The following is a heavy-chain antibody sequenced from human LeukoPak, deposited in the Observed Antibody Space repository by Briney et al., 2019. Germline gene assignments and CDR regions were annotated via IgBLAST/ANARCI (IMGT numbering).Heavy chain of an antibody. D-gene: IGHD1-14*01. CDR3: ASDHDAVGTTIDH. CDR1: GFTFSSYW. CDR2: IKSDGSVT. J-gene: IGHJ4*02. Sequence: GGSLRLSCAASGFTFSSYWMHWVRQAPREGLVWVSRIKSDGSVTWYADSVKGRFTISRDNAKNMLYLQMNSLRDEDTAAYFCASDHDAVGTTIDHWGQGTLVTVSS. V-gene: IGHV3-74*01.